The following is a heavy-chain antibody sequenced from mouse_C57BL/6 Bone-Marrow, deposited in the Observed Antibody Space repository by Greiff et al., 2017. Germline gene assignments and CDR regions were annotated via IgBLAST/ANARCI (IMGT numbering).Heavy chain of an antibody. V-gene: IGHV5-6*01. J-gene: IGHJ3*01. Sequence: EVKVVESGGDLVKPGGSLKLSCAASGFTFSSYGMSWVRQTPDKRLEWVATISGGGSYTYYPDSVKGRFTISRDNAKNTLYLQMSSLKSEDTAMYYCARQAWFAYWGQGTLVTVSA. CDR1: GFTFSSYG. CDR3: ARQAWFAY. CDR2: ISGGGSYT.